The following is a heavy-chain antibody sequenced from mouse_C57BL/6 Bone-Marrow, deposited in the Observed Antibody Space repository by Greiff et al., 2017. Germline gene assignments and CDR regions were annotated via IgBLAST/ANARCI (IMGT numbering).Heavy chain of an antibody. CDR1: GFTFSDYY. Sequence: DVMLVESGGGLVQPGGSLKLPCAASGFTFSDYYLYWFRQTPEKRLEWVAYISNGGGSTYYPDTVKGRFTISRDNAKNTLYLQMSRLKTEDTAMYYCARRNGYGAMDYWGQGTSVTVSS. CDR2: ISNGGGST. CDR3: ARRNGYGAMDY. J-gene: IGHJ4*01. V-gene: IGHV5-12*01. D-gene: IGHD1-1*01.